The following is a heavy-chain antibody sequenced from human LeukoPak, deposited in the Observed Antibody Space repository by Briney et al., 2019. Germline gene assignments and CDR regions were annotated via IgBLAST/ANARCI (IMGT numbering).Heavy chain of an antibody. Sequence: GGSLRLSCAASGFTFSSYWMSWVRQAPGKGLEWVANIKQDGSEKYYVDSVKGRFTISRDNAKNSLYLQMNGLRAEDTAVYYCARDRNWGKSVWYFDLWGRGTLVTVSS. V-gene: IGHV3-7*01. CDR3: ARDRNWGKSVWYFDL. D-gene: IGHD7-27*01. J-gene: IGHJ2*01. CDR2: IKQDGSEK. CDR1: GFTFSSYW.